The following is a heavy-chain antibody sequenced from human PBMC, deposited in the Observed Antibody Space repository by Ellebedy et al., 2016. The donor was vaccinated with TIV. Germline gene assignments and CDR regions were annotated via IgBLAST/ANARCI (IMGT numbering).Heavy chain of an antibody. D-gene: IGHD3-10*01. CDR2: INPNTGAT. CDR1: GYSFTGYY. V-gene: IGHV1-2*02. Sequence: ASVKVSCXASGYSFTGYYMHWVRQAPGQGLEWMGWINPNTGATDYAQNFQGRVTMTRDTSISTAYMELSSLRSDDTAVYFCARDRDGFCITNCTNNWFDPWGLGTLVTVSS. J-gene: IGHJ5*02. CDR3: ARDRDGFCITNCTNNWFDP.